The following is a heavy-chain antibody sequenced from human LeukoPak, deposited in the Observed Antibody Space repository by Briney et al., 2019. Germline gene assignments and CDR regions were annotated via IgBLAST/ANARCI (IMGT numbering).Heavy chain of an antibody. Sequence: ASVKVSCKASGYTFTAYYMHWVRQAPGQGLEWMGWIKPNTGDTNYAQNFQGRVTMNRDTSISAAYMELSSLRSDDTAVYYCARSADGYTCGHFDFWGQGTLVTVSS. CDR2: IKPNTGDT. D-gene: IGHD5-18*01. CDR3: ARSADGYTCGHFDF. CDR1: GYTFTAYY. V-gene: IGHV1-2*02. J-gene: IGHJ4*02.